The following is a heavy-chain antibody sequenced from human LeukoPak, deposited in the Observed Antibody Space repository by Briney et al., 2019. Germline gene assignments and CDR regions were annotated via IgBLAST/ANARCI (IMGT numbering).Heavy chain of an antibody. D-gene: IGHD3-10*01. V-gene: IGHV4-59*01. CDR1: GGSISSYY. CDR3: ATSKIYGSGSFYAMDV. CDR2: IYYSGST. J-gene: IGHJ6*02. Sequence: SETLSLTCTVSGGSISSYYWSWIRQPPGKGLEWIGYIYYSGSTKYNPSLKSRVTLSLDTSKNQFSLKLSSVTAADTAVYYCATSKIYGSGSFYAMDVWGQGTTVTVSS.